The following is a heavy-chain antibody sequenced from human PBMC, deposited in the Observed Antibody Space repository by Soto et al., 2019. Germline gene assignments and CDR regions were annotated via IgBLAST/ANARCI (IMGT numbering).Heavy chain of an antibody. CDR2: IYYSGST. CDR3: ARRGDTMVRGARIWFDP. D-gene: IGHD3-10*01. V-gene: IGHV4-39*01. CDR1: GGSISSSSYY. Sequence: QLQLQESGPGLVKPSETLSLTCTVSGGSISSSSYYWGWIRQPPGKGLEWIGSIYYSGSTYYNPSLKSRVTISVDTSKNQFSLKLSSVTAADTAVYYCARRGDTMVRGARIWFDPWGQGTLVTVSS. J-gene: IGHJ5*02.